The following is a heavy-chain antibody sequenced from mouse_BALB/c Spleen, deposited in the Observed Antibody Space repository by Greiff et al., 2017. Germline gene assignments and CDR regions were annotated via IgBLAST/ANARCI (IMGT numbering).Heavy chain of an antibody. CDR1: GFTFSSYG. V-gene: IGHV5-6*01. CDR2: ISSGGSYT. CDR3: ARQESSGAMDY. J-gene: IGHJ4*01. Sequence: EVQRVESGGDLVKPGGSLKLSCAASGFTFSSYGMSWVRQTPDKRLEWVATISSGGSYTYYPDSVKGRFTISRDNAKNTLYLQMSSLKSEDTAMYYCARQESSGAMDYWGQGTSVTVSS. D-gene: IGHD1-1*01.